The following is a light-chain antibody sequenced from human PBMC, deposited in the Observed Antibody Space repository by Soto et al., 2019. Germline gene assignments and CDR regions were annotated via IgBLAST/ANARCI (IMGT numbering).Light chain of an antibody. CDR2: GAS. J-gene: IGKJ1*01. Sequence: EIVMTQSAATLSVSPGERVTLSCRASQSISTNLVWYQQKPGQAPRLLIYGASTRAPGVPARFSGSGSGTEFTLTISSLRSEDFAVYYCQQYNNWPPWTFGQGTKVDIK. CDR1: QSISTN. CDR3: QQYNNWPPWT. V-gene: IGKV3-15*01.